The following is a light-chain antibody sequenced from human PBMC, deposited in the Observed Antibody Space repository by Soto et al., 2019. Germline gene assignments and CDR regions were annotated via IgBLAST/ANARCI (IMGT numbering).Light chain of an antibody. CDR3: LQHDNYPRT. V-gene: IGKV1-17*01. CDR1: QGIGNN. CDR2: GTS. J-gene: IGKJ1*01. Sequence: DIQMTQSPSSLFASVGDRVTITCRASQGIGNNLGWYQQKPGKAPKRLIYGTSNLQYGAPSRFSGSGSGTEFTLTITSLQPEDFATYYCLQHDNYPRTFGPGTKVDIK.